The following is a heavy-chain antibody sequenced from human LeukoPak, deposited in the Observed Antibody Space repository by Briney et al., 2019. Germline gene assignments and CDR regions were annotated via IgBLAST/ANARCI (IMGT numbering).Heavy chain of an antibody. Sequence: PSQTLSLTCTVSGGSISSGSYYWSWIRQPAGKGLEWIGRIYTSGSTNYNPSLKSRVTISVDTSKNQFSLKLSSVTAADTAVYYCATQSGSYPYYYYYMDVWGKGTTVTVSS. CDR2: IYTSGST. CDR1: GGSISSGSYY. D-gene: IGHD1-26*01. V-gene: IGHV4-61*02. CDR3: ATQSGSYPYYYYYMDV. J-gene: IGHJ6*03.